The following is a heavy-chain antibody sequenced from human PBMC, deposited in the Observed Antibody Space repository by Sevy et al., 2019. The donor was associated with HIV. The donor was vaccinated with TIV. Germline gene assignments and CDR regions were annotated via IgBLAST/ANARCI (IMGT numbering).Heavy chain of an antibody. CDR1: GFTFSSYA. CDR2: ISYDGSNK. V-gene: IGHV3-30-3*01. D-gene: IGHD2-15*01. Sequence: GGSLRLSCAASGFTFSSYAMHWVRQAPGKGLEWVAVISYDGSNKYYADSVKGRFTISRDNSKNTLYLQMNSLRAKDTAVYYCARPRYCSGGSCYSFDYWGQGTLVTVSS. CDR3: ARPRYCSGGSCYSFDY. J-gene: IGHJ4*02.